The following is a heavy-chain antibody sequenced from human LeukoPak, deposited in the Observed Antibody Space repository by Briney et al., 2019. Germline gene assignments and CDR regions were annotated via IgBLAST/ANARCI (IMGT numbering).Heavy chain of an antibody. V-gene: IGHV1-69*05. J-gene: IGHJ4*02. CDR1: GGTFSSYA. CDR2: IIPIFGTA. D-gene: IGHD3-10*01. Sequence: SVKVSCKASGGTFSSYAISWVRQAPGQGLEWMGGIIPIFGTANYAQKFQGRVTITTDESTSTAYMELSSLRSEDTAVYYCARGRGRPGHFDYWGQGTLVAVSS. CDR3: ARGRGRPGHFDY.